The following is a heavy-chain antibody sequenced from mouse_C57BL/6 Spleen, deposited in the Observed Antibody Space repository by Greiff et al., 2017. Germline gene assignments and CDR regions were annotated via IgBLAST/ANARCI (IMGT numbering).Heavy chain of an antibody. Sequence: VQLQQSGPELVKPGASVKISCKASGYTFTDYYMNWVKQSHGKSLEWIGDINPNNGGTSYNQKFKGKATLTVDKSSSTAYMELRRLTSEDSAVYYCARELRPYYYAMDYWGQRASVTVSS. CDR2: INPNNGGT. D-gene: IGHD1-1*01. J-gene: IGHJ4*01. CDR1: GYTFTDYY. V-gene: IGHV1-26*01. CDR3: ARELRPYYYAMDY.